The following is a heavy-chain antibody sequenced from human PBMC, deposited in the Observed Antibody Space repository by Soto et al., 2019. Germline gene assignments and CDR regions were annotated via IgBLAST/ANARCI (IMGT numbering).Heavy chain of an antibody. Sequence: QVQLQESGPGLVKPSQTLSLTCTVSGGPISSGGYYWSWIRQHPGKGLEWIGYIYYSGSTYYNPSLKSRVTISVDTSKNQFSLKLSSVTAADTAVYYCARLVSAWFGESPGNWFDPWGQGTLVTVSS. CDR1: GGPISSGGYY. CDR2: IYYSGST. CDR3: ARLVSAWFGESPGNWFDP. J-gene: IGHJ5*02. D-gene: IGHD3-10*01. V-gene: IGHV4-31*03.